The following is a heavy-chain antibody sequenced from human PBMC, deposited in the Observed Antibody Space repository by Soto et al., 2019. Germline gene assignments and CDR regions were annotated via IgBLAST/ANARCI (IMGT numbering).Heavy chain of an antibody. CDR3: AKHHSSGGFDP. CDR1: GFTFSSYG. Sequence: ESGGGVVQPGRSLRLSCAASGFTFSSYGMHWVRQAPGKGLEWVAVISYDGSNKYYADSVKGRFTISRDNSKNTLYLQMNSLRAEDTAVYYCAKHHSSGGFDPWGQGTLVTVSS. V-gene: IGHV3-30*18. D-gene: IGHD6-19*01. J-gene: IGHJ5*02. CDR2: ISYDGSNK.